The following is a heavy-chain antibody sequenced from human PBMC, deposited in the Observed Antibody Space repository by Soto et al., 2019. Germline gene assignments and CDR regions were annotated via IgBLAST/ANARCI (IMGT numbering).Heavy chain of an antibody. J-gene: IGHJ5*02. Sequence: EQLLESGGDLVQPGGSLRLSCAASGFTFSSYAMNWVRQAPGKGLEWVSGISGSGGSTYYADPVKGRFTASRDNSKNTLYLQMNSLRAEDTAVYYCAKGVKFYYDSSEGWFDPWGQGTLVTVSS. V-gene: IGHV3-23*01. CDR3: AKGVKFYYDSSEGWFDP. CDR1: GFTFSSYA. D-gene: IGHD3-22*01. CDR2: ISGSGGST.